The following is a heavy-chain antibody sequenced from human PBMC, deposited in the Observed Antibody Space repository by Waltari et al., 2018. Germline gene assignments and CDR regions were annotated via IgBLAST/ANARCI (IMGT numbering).Heavy chain of an antibody. D-gene: IGHD4-17*01. CDR3: ARALTTPNDF. Sequence: EVQLVESGGGLVKPGGSLRLSCAASAFALTTFGLRWVRQAPGKGLEWVSSITDVGAYLYYADSVRGRFTVSIDNAKNSLHLQMNNLRAEDTGVYYCARALTTPNDFWGQGTLVTVSS. V-gene: IGHV3-21*03. CDR2: ITDVGAYL. CDR1: AFALTTFG. J-gene: IGHJ4*02.